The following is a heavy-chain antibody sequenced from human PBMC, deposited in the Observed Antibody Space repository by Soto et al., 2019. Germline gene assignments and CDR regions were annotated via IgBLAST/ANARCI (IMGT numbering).Heavy chain of an antibody. CDR1: GFTFDDYT. V-gene: IGHV3-43*01. J-gene: IGHJ6*02. CDR3: AKDIARYYYGMDV. Sequence: LRLSCAASGFTFDDYTMHWVRQAPGKGLEWVSLISWDGGSTYYADSVKGRFTISRDNSKNSLYLQMNSLRTEDTALYYCAKDIARYYYGMDVWGQGTTVTVSS. CDR2: ISWDGGST.